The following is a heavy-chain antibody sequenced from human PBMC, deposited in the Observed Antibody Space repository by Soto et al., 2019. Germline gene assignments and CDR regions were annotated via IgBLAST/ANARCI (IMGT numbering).Heavy chain of an antibody. V-gene: IGHV4-31*03. D-gene: IGHD4-17*01. J-gene: IGHJ5*02. CDR3: ARSPPSYGDDYNWFDP. Sequence: PSETLSLTCTVSGGSISSGGYYWSWIRQHPGKGLEWIGYIYYSGSTYYNPSLKSRVTISVDTSKNQFSLKLSSVTAADTAVYYCARSPPSYGDDYNWFDPWGQGTLVTVSS. CDR2: IYYSGST. CDR1: GGSISSGGYY.